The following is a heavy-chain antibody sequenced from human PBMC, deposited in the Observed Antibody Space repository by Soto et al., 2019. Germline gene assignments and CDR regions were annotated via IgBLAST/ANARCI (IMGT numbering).Heavy chain of an antibody. CDR1: GGSISSYY. D-gene: IGHD7-27*01. CDR2: IYYSGST. CDR3: ARLLTGDNKHGGYFDY. J-gene: IGHJ4*02. V-gene: IGHV4-59*08. Sequence: SETLSLTCTVSGGSISSYYWSWIRQPPGKGLEWIGYIYYSGSTNYNPSLKSRVTISVDTSKNKFSLKLSSVTAADTAVYYCARLLTGDNKHGGYFDYWGQGTLVTVSS.